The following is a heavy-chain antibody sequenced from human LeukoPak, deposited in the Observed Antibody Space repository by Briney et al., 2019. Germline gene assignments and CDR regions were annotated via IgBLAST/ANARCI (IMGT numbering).Heavy chain of an antibody. J-gene: IGHJ6*02. Sequence: GGSLRLSCAVSGFTFDNYAMSWIRQAPGKGLEWVAYIGPGGSPIYHADSVKGRFTISRDNVKNSVYLEINSPRVDDTAVYHCARGHYGMDVWGQGTTVTVSS. CDR3: ARGHYGMDV. CDR1: GFTFDNYA. V-gene: IGHV3-11*01. CDR2: IGPGGSPI.